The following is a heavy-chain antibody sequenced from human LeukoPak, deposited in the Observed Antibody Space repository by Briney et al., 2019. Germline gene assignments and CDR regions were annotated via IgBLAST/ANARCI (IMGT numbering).Heavy chain of an antibody. J-gene: IGHJ6*03. CDR2: INTNTGNP. Sequence: ASVKVSCKASGYTFTSYAMNWVRQAPGQGLEWMGWINTNTGNPTYAQGFTGRFVFSLDTSVSTAYLQISSLKAEDTAVYYCARTKGGDTAMTRPYYYYMDVWGKGTTVTVSS. D-gene: IGHD5-18*01. V-gene: IGHV7-4-1*02. CDR3: ARTKGGDTAMTRPYYYYMDV. CDR1: GYTFTSYA.